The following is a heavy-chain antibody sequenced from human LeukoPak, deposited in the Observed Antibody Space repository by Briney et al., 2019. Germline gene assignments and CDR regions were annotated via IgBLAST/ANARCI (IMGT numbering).Heavy chain of an antibody. CDR1: GYSFTSYY. Sequence: AASVTVSCKTSGYSFTSYYIHWVRQAPGQGLEWMGIINPSGGSTTYARKFQGRLTMASDTSTSTVYMELSSLRSEDTAMYYCARSSAYYNEADIWGQGTMVTVSS. CDR3: ARSSAYYNEADI. J-gene: IGHJ3*02. D-gene: IGHD1-26*01. V-gene: IGHV1-46*01. CDR2: INPSGGST.